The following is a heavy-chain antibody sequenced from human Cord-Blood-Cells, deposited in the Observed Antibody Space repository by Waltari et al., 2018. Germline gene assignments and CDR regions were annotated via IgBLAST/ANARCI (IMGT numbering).Heavy chain of an antibody. Sequence: QVQLVQSGAEVKKPGASVKVSCKASGYTFTGYYMHWVRQAPGQGLEWMGWINPNSGGTNYAQKFQGWVTMTRDTSISTAYMELSRLRSDDTAVYYCARGLGNDVVKYNWFDPWGQGTLVTVSS. J-gene: IGHJ5*02. CDR3: ARGLGNDVVKYNWFDP. V-gene: IGHV1-2*04. CDR2: INPNSGGT. CDR1: GYTFTGYY. D-gene: IGHD1-1*01.